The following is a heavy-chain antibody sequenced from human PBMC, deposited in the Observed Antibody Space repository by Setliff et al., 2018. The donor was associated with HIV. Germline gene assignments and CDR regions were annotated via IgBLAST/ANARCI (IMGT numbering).Heavy chain of an antibody. Sequence: SLRLSCAASGFTFDDYAMHWVRQAPGKGLEWVAGISWNGDKYYLDSVKGRFTISRDNSKNTLYLQMNNLRPEGTAVYYCAKDFQWSTVNTPLNYQYGMDVWGQGTTVTVSS. CDR1: GFTFDDYA. CDR2: ISWNGDK. V-gene: IGHV3-9*01. CDR3: AKDFQWSTVNTPLNYQYGMDV. D-gene: IGHD4-17*01. J-gene: IGHJ6*02.